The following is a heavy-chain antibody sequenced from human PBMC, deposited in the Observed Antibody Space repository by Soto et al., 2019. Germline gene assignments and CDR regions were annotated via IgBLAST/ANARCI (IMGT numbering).Heavy chain of an antibody. J-gene: IGHJ4*02. Sequence: SETLSLTCAVSGGSISSSNWWSWVRQPPGKGLEWIGEIYYSGSTYYNPSLKSRVTISVDTSKNQFSLKLSSVTAADTAVYYCARGAVEYQLLFYYFDYWGQGTLVTVSS. CDR1: GGSISSSNW. V-gene: IGHV4-4*02. CDR3: ARGAVEYQLLFYYFDY. D-gene: IGHD2-2*01. CDR2: IYYSGST.